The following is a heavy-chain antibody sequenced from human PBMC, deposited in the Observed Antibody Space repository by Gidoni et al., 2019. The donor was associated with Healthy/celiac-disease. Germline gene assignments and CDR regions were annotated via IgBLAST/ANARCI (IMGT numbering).Heavy chain of an antibody. CDR2: INHSGST. J-gene: IGHJ4*02. CDR1: GGSFSGYY. Sequence: QVQLQQWGAGLLQPSETLSLTCAVYGGSFSGYYWSWIRQPPGKGLEWIGEINHSGSTNYNPSLKSRVTISVDTSKNQFSLKLSSVTAADTAVYYCARGSTSYYYGSGSYYFDYWGQGTLVTVSS. CDR3: ARGSTSYYYGSGSYYFDY. V-gene: IGHV4-34*01. D-gene: IGHD3-10*01.